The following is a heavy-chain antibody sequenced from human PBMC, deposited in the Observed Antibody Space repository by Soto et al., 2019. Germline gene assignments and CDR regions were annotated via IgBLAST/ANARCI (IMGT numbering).Heavy chain of an antibody. Sequence: GGSLRLSCAASGFTFSSYGMHWVRQAPGKGLEWVAVIWYDGSNKYYADSVKGRFTISRDNSKNTLYLQMNSLRAEDTAVYYCARDQYEGYCSSTSCYTGAFDIWCQGTMVTVSS. CDR3: ARDQYEGYCSSTSCYTGAFDI. CDR2: IWYDGSNK. V-gene: IGHV3-33*01. CDR1: GFTFSSYG. J-gene: IGHJ3*02. D-gene: IGHD2-2*02.